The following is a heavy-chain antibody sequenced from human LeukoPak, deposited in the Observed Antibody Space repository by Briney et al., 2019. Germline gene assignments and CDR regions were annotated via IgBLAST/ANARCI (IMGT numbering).Heavy chain of an antibody. CDR2: IYYSGST. J-gene: IGHJ4*02. CDR3: AGQPSANADY. CDR1: GGSISSSSYC. V-gene: IGHV4-39*01. Sequence: SETVSLTCTVSGGSISSSSYCWGWIRQPPGKGLEWIGSIYYSGSTYYNPSLKSRVTISVDTSKNQFSLKLSSVTAAGTAVYYCAGQPSANADYWGQGTLVTVSS. D-gene: IGHD6-13*01.